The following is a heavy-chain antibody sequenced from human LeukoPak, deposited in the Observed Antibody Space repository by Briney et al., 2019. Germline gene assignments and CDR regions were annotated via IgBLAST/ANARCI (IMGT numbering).Heavy chain of an antibody. CDR1: SGSISSYY. J-gene: IGHJ3*02. Sequence: SETLSLTCTVSSGSISSYYWSWIRQPPGKGLEWIGYIYYSGSTNYNPSLKSRVTISVDTSKNQFSLKLSSVTAADTAVYYCARQWFGRSGAFDIWGQGTMVTVSS. CDR3: ARQWFGRSGAFDI. CDR2: IYYSGST. D-gene: IGHD3-10*01. V-gene: IGHV4-59*08.